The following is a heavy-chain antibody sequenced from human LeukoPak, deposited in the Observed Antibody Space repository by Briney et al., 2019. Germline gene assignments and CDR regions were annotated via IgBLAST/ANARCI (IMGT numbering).Heavy chain of an antibody. D-gene: IGHD2-21*02. CDR1: GFTFSSYW. J-gene: IGHJ4*02. CDR3: ARDLGCGGDCRPFDY. V-gene: IGHV3-74*01. Sequence: QTGGSLRLSCAASGFTFSSYWMHWVRQAPGKGLVWVSRINSDGSSTSYADSVKGRFTISRDNAKNTLYLQMNSLRAEDTAVYYCARDLGCGGDCRPFDYWGQGTLVTVSS. CDR2: INSDGSST.